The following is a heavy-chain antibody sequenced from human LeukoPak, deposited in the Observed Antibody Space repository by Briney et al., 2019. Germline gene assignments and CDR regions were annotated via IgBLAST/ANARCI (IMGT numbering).Heavy chain of an antibody. CDR2: ISSSSNYI. V-gene: IGHV3-21*01. CDR1: GFTFSSYS. J-gene: IGHJ4*02. CDR3: ARHPERDYDY. Sequence: GGSLRLSCAASGFTFSSYSMNWVRQAPGKGLEWVSSISSSSNYIYYADSVKGRFTISRDNAKNSLYQQMNSLRADDTAVYYCARHPERDYDYWGQGTLVTVSS. D-gene: IGHD4-11*01.